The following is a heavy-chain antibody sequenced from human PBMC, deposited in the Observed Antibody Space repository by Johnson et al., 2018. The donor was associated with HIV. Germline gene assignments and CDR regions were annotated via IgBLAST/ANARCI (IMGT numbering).Heavy chain of an antibody. CDR1: FSSYW. J-gene: IGHJ3*02. Sequence: FSSYWMSWVRQAPGKGLEWVANIKQDGSEKYYVDSVKGRFTISRDNAKNSLYLQMNSLRAEDTAVYYCARSATGTTADAFDIWGQGTMVTVSS. CDR3: ARSATGTTADAFDI. D-gene: IGHD1-7*01. CDR2: IKQDGSEK. V-gene: IGHV3-7*01.